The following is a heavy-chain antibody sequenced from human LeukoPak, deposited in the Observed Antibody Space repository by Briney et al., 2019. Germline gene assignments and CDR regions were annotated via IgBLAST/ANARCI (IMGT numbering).Heavy chain of an antibody. Sequence: SETLSLTCAVYGGSFSGYYWSWIRQPPGKGLEWIGEINHSGSTNYNPSLKSRVTISVDTSKNQFSLKLSSVTAADTAVYYCASLNWGYAPPDDYWGQGTPVTVSS. V-gene: IGHV4-34*01. J-gene: IGHJ4*02. CDR1: GGSFSGYY. D-gene: IGHD7-27*01. CDR3: ASLNWGYAPPDDY. CDR2: INHSGST.